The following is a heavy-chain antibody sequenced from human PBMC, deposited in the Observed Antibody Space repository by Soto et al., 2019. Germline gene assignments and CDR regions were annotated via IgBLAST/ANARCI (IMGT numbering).Heavy chain of an antibody. CDR1: GGSMSKFY. Sequence: SETLSLTCSVSGGSMSKFYWSWIRKTAGKGLEWMGRVYATGTSDYNPSLRSRITMSVDISKKTFSLRLRSVTAADTGVYYCVRDGSKTLRDCFDPWGQGILVTVSS. J-gene: IGHJ5*02. V-gene: IGHV4-4*07. CDR2: VYATGTS. D-gene: IGHD4-17*01. CDR3: VRDGSKTLRDCFDP.